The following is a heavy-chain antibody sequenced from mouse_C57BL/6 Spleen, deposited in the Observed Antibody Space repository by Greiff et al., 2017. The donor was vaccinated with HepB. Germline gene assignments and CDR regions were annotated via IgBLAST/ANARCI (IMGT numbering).Heavy chain of an antibody. V-gene: IGHV1-55*01. CDR1: GYTFTSYW. J-gene: IGHJ2*01. D-gene: IGHD1-1*01. CDR2: IYPGSGST. Sequence: QVQLQQPGAELVKPGASVKMSCKASGYTFTSYWITWVKQRPGQGLEWIGDIYPGSGSTNYNEKFKSKATLTVDTSSSTAYMQLSSLTSEDSAVYDCARKAYYYGSSYYFDYWGQGTTLTVSS. CDR3: ARKAYYYGSSYYFDY.